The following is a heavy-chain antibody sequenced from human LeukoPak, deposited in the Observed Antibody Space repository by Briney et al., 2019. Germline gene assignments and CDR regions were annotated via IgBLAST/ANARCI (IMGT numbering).Heavy chain of an antibody. J-gene: IGHJ4*02. CDR1: GYTFNANY. CDR2: INPNSGET. D-gene: IGHD2-2*01. V-gene: IGHV1-2*02. Sequence: ASVKVSCKASGYTFNANYIHWVRQAPGQGLEWMGWINPNSGETNYSQKFQGRVNVTRDTSISTAYMELSRLTSDDTAVYYCARVGTSYCSTRYGCYPVWYFDNWGQGTLVTVSA. CDR3: ARVGTSYCSTRYGCYPVWYFDN.